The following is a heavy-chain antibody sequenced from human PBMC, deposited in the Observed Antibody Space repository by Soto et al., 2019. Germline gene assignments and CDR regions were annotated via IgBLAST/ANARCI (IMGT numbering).Heavy chain of an antibody. CDR1: GFTFSSFA. CDR2: MSGGGGSA. V-gene: IGHV3-23*04. D-gene: IGHD1-26*01. J-gene: IGHJ4*02. Sequence: VQLVESGGGVVQPGRSLRLSCAASGFTFSSFAMSWVRQAPGKGLEWVSAMSGGGGSAYHADSVKGRFTISRDNSKNTLYLQMNSLRVEDTAIYYCAKDPSRTTTNRNFDFWGQGTLVTVSS. CDR3: AKDPSRTTTNRNFDF.